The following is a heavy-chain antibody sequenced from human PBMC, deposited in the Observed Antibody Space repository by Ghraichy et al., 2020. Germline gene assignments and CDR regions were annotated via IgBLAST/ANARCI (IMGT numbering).Heavy chain of an antibody. J-gene: IGHJ4*02. D-gene: IGHD3-16*01. Sequence: GSLRLSCVASGLTFSSYWMSWVRQGPGKGLEWVANIKVDGTEKNYVDSVKGRFTISRDNAKNSLYLQMNSLRVEDTAVYYCARAKFDVWGSYPLGYWGRGILVTVSP. CDR1: GLTFSSYW. CDR2: IKVDGTEK. V-gene: IGHV3-7*01. CDR3: ARAKFDVWGSYPLGY.